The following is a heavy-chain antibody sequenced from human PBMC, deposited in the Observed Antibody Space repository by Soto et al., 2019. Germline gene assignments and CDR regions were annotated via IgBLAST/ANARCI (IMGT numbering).Heavy chain of an antibody. Sequence: QITLKESGPTLVKPTQTLTLTCTFSGFSLSADGVGVGWIRQPPGKALEWLALIYWDDDQRYSPSLKTRLTITKDTSKNQVVRTMTNMDPVDTATYYCAHAYGGTSWPNDAFDVWGQGTVVTVSS. V-gene: IGHV2-5*02. CDR3: AHAYGGTSWPNDAFDV. J-gene: IGHJ3*01. D-gene: IGHD2-2*01. CDR1: GFSLSADGVG. CDR2: IYWDDDQ.